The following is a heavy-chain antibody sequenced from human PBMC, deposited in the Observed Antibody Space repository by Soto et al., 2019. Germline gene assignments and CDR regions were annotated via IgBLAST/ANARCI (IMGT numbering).Heavy chain of an antibody. D-gene: IGHD3-10*01. V-gene: IGHV4-59*08. J-gene: IGHJ3*02. Sequence: SETLSLTCTVPGGSISGYYWSWILQPPGKGLEWIGYIYYAGSTNYNPSLKSRVTMSVDTSKNQFSLELTSVTAADTAVYYFARHGSGGRAFDIWGPGTMVTVSS. CDR3: ARHGSGGRAFDI. CDR2: IYYAGST. CDR1: GGSISGYY.